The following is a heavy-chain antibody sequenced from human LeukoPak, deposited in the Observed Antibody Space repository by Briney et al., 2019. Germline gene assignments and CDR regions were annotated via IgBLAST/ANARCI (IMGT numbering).Heavy chain of an antibody. CDR2: IWYDGSNK. J-gene: IGHJ4*02. D-gene: IGHD5-12*01. Sequence: PGGSLRLSCAASGFTFSSYGMHWVRQAPGKGLEWEAVIWYDGSNKYYADSVKGRFTISRDNSKNTLYLQMNNLRTEDTAVYYCARGGVGSGYDFIHDYWGQGTLITVSS. V-gene: IGHV3-33*01. CDR1: GFTFSSYG. CDR3: ARGGVGSGYDFIHDY.